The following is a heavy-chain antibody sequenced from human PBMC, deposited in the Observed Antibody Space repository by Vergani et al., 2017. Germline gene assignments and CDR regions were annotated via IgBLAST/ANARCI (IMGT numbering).Heavy chain of an antibody. Sequence: QVQLVQSGAEVKKPGASVKVSCKASGYTFTSDYMHWVRQAPGQGLEWMGIINPSGGSTSYTTEYSASVKGRFTISRDDSRNSLYLQMNSLKTEDTAVYYCATFPLQTQQQVTSWGQGTLVTVSS. CDR1: GYTFTSDY. CDR2: INPSGGST. J-gene: IGHJ5*02. D-gene: IGHD6-13*01. V-gene: IGHV1-46*01. CDR3: ATFPLQTQQQVTS.